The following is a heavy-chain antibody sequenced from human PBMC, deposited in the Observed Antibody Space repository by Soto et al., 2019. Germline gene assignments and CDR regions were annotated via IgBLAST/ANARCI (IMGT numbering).Heavy chain of an antibody. J-gene: IGHJ4*02. CDR1: GFTVSSNY. CDR3: ARASGSYGTSPFDY. CDR2: IYSGGST. D-gene: IGHD3-10*01. Sequence: GGSLRLSCAASGFTVSSNYMSWVRQAPGKGLEWVSVIYSGGSTYYADSVKGRFTISRDNSKNTLYLQMNSLRAEDTAVYYCARASGSYGTSPFDYWGQGTLVTVSS. V-gene: IGHV3-53*01.